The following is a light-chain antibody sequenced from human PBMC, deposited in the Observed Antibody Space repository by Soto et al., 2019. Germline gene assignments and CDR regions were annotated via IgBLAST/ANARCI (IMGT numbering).Light chain of an antibody. J-gene: IGLJ3*02. CDR2: EDN. CDR1: SGSIASNY. V-gene: IGLV6-57*01. CDR3: QSYDSNNQV. Sequence: NFMLTQPHSVSESPGKTVTISCTRTSGSIASNYVQWFQQRPGSSPTTVMFEDNQRPSGVPDRFSGSIDSSSNSASLTISGLSTEDEADCYCQSYDSNNQVFGGGTKLTVL.